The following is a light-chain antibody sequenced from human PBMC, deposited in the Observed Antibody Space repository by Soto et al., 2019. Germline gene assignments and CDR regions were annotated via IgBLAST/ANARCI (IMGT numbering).Light chain of an antibody. CDR2: DAS. J-gene: IGKJ3*01. V-gene: IGKV1-5*01. Sequence: DIHMTQSPSSLSVSVGDRVTITCRTSQNINAWLAWYQQRPGQAPKLLIYDASSVQSGVPSRFSGSGSGTEFTLTITSLQPDDSATYYCQQYNTHMFTFGPGTKVDIK. CDR3: QQYNTHMFT. CDR1: QNINAW.